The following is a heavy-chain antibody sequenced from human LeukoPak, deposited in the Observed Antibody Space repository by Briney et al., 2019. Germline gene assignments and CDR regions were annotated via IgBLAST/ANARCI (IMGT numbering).Heavy chain of an antibody. Sequence: PSETLSLTCAVYGGSFSGYYWSWIRQPPGKGLEWIGEINHSGSTNYNPSLKSRVTISVDTSKNQFSLKLSSVTAADTAIYYCVRQGDHTAMVPDYWGQGTLVTVSS. CDR2: INHSGST. D-gene: IGHD5-18*01. J-gene: IGHJ4*02. CDR1: GGSFSGYY. V-gene: IGHV4-34*01. CDR3: VRQGDHTAMVPDY.